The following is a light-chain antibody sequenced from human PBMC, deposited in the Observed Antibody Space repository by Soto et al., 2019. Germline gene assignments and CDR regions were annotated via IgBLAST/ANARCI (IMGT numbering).Light chain of an antibody. CDR1: QGISNY. J-gene: IGKJ1*01. CDR2: AAS. Sequence: DIQMTQSPFSLSASVVDRVTITCRASQGISNYLAWYQQKPGKVPKLLIYAASTLQSGVPSRFSGSGSGTDFTLTISSLQPEDVAPYYCQKYNSAPWTFGQGTKVEIK. CDR3: QKYNSAPWT. V-gene: IGKV1-27*01.